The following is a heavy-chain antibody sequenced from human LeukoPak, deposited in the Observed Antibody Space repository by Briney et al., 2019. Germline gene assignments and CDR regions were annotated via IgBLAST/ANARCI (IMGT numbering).Heavy chain of an antibody. D-gene: IGHD2-15*01. J-gene: IGHJ4*02. V-gene: IGHV3-48*03. CDR3: AREGYCSGGSCYVGYFDY. CDR1: GFTFSSYE. CDR2: ISSSGSTI. Sequence: PGGSLRLSCAASGFTFSSYEMNWVRQAPGKGLEGVSYISSSGSTIYYADSVKGRFTISRDNAKNSLYLQINSLRAEDTAVYYCAREGYCSGGSCYVGYFDYWGQGTLVTVSS.